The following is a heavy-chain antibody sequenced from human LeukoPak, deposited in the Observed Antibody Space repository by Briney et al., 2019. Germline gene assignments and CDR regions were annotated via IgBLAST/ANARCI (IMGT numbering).Heavy chain of an antibody. V-gene: IGHV4-59*01. Sequence: SETLSLTCTVSGDSISSYYWSWIRQPPGKGLEWIGYIYYSGSTNYNPSLKSRVTISVDTSKNQFSLKLSSVTAADTAVYYCARVYYDFWSGSNWFDPWGQGTLVTVSS. CDR1: GDSISSYY. D-gene: IGHD3-3*01. CDR2: IYYSGST. CDR3: ARVYYDFWSGSNWFDP. J-gene: IGHJ5*02.